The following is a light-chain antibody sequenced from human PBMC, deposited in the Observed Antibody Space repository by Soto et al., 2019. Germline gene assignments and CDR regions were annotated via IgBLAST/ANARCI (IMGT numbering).Light chain of an antibody. CDR2: DTS. CDR1: QGIGDT. Sequence: EVVMTQSPATLSVSPGEAATLSCRASQGIGDTLAWYQHKPGQTPRLLIYDTSTRATGIPDRFSGTGSGTDFTLTIRRLEPEDFAVYYCQHYGSSPPEITFGQGTRLEIK. CDR3: QHYGSSPPEIT. J-gene: IGKJ5*01. V-gene: IGKV3-20*01.